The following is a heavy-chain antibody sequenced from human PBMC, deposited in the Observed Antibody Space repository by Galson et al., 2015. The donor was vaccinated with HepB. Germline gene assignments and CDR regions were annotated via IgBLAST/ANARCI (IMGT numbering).Heavy chain of an antibody. CDR1: GFTFSSYA. CDR2: ISGSGGST. CDR3: AKDAPWFGELWRTVYYFDY. J-gene: IGHJ4*02. Sequence: SLRLSCAASGFTFSSYAMSWVRQAPGKGLEWVSAISGSGGSTYYADSVKGRFTISRDNSKNTLYLQMNSLRAEDTAVYYCAKDAPWFGELWRTVYYFDYWGQGTLVTVSS. D-gene: IGHD3-10*01. V-gene: IGHV3-23*01.